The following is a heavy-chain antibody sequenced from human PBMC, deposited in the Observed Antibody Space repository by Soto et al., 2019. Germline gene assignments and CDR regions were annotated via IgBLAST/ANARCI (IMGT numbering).Heavy chain of an antibody. J-gene: IGHJ6*02. V-gene: IGHV3-48*02. CDR3: ASQAVGATRDYYYGMDV. CDR1: GFTFSSYS. Sequence: GGSLRLSCAASGFTFSSYSMNWVRQAPGKGLEWVSYISSSSTIYYADSVKGRFTISRDNAKNSLYLQMNSLRDEDTAVYYCASQAVGATRDYYYGMDVWGQGTTVTVSS. CDR2: ISSSSTI. D-gene: IGHD1-26*01.